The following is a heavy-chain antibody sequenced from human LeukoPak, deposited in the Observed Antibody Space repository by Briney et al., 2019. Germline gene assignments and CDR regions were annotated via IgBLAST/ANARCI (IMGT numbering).Heavy chain of an antibody. CDR3: AREGAGGLLFDY. D-gene: IGHD2-15*01. Sequence: ASVKVSCKASGYTFTSYGISWVRQAPGQGLEWMGWISAYNGNTNYAQKLQGRVTITRDTSASTAYMELSSLISEDTAVYYCAREGAGGLLFDYWGQGTLVTVSS. J-gene: IGHJ4*02. CDR1: GYTFTSYG. V-gene: IGHV1-18*01. CDR2: ISAYNGNT.